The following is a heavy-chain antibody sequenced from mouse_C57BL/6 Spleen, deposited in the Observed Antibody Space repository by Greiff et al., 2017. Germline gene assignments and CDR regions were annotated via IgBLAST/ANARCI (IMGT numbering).Heavy chain of an antibody. J-gene: IGHJ4*01. V-gene: IGHV5-4*01. CDR2: ISDGGSYT. Sequence: EVKLVESGGGLVKPGGSLKLSCAASGFTFSSYAMSWVRQTPEKRLEWVATISDGGSYTYYPDNVKGRFTISRDNAKNNLYLQMSHLKSEDTAMYYCARDRDDASSYGGLAMDYWGQGTSVTVSS. CDR1: GFTFSSYA. D-gene: IGHD1-1*01. CDR3: ARDRDDASSYGGLAMDY.